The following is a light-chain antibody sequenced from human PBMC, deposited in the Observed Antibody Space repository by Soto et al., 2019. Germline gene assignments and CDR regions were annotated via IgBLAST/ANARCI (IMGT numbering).Light chain of an antibody. CDR2: DVT. CDR3: SSYTSSSTYV. V-gene: IGLV2-14*03. CDR1: SSDVGGYNY. J-gene: IGLJ1*01. Sequence: QSALTQPASVSGSPGQSITISCTGTSSDVGGYNYVSWYQQHPGKAPKLMIYDVTNRPSGVSNRFPGSKSGNTASLTISGLQAEDEADYYCSSYTSSSTYVFEPGTKVTVL.